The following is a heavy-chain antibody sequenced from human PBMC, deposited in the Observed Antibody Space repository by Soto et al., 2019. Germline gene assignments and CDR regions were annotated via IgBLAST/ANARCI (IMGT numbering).Heavy chain of an antibody. CDR1: GGSVSSGSYY. D-gene: IGHD3-22*01. CDR2: IYYSGST. J-gene: IGHJ4*02. Sequence: ETLSLTCTVSGGSVSSGSYYWSWIRQPPGKGLEWIGYIYYSGSTNYNPSLKSRVTISVDTSKNQFSLKLSSVTAADTAVYYCARGSYDSSGYYTDYWGQGTLVTVSS. V-gene: IGHV4-61*01. CDR3: ARGSYDSSGYYTDY.